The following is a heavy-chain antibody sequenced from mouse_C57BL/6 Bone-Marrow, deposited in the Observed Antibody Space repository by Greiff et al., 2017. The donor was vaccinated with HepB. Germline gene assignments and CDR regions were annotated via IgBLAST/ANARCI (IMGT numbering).Heavy chain of an antibody. J-gene: IGHJ2*01. CDR3: ARESYDYDANDY. Sequence: VKLMESGAELARPGASVKLSCKASGYTFTSYGISWVKQRTGQGLEWIGEIYPRSGNTYYNEKFKGKATLTADKSSSTAYMELRSLTSEDSAVYFCARESYDYDANDYWGQGTTLTVSS. CDR1: GYTFTSYG. CDR2: IYPRSGNT. D-gene: IGHD2-4*01. V-gene: IGHV1-81*01.